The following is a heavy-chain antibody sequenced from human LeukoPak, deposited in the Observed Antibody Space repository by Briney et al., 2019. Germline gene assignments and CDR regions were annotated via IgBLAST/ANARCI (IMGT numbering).Heavy chain of an antibody. CDR1: GGSISRSNW. V-gene: IGHV4-4*02. D-gene: IGHD3-16*01. CDR2: IYHSGGT. J-gene: IGHJ6*02. CDR3: ATAPRLRGEEGEHYKYGMDV. Sequence: SETLSLTCAVSGGSISRSNWWSWVRKPPGKGLEWIGEIYHSGGTNYNPSFKSRVPISLAKPKNQFSLKQSSVTTANTAVYTCATAPRLRGEEGEHYKYGMDVLGQGTTVIVSS.